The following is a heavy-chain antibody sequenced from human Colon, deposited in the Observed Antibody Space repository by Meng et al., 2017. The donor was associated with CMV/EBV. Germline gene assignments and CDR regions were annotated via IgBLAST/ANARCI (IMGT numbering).Heavy chain of an antibody. CDR3: AKHVPFLEWFILDD. D-gene: IGHD3-3*01. CDR2: ISSSSYI. V-gene: IGHV3-21*04. J-gene: IGHJ4*02. Sequence: GGSLRLSCAASGFTFSSYSMNWVRQAPGKGLEWVSSISSSSYIYYADSVKGRFTISRDNAKNSLYLQMNSLTAEDTAVYYCAKHVPFLEWFILDDWGQGTLVTVSS. CDR1: GFTFSSYS.